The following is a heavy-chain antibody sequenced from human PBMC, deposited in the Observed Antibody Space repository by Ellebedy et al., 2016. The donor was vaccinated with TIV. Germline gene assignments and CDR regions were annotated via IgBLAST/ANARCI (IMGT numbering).Heavy chain of an antibody. D-gene: IGHD1-26*01. CDR2: IYYSGST. CDR3: ARGGASFSDY. Sequence: SETLSLTCTVSGGSISSSSYYWGWIRQPPGKGLEWIGSIYYSGSTYYNPSLKSRVTISVDTSKNQFSLKLSSVTAADTAVYYCARGGASFSDYWGQGILVTVSS. CDR1: GGSISSSSYY. V-gene: IGHV4-39*07. J-gene: IGHJ4*02.